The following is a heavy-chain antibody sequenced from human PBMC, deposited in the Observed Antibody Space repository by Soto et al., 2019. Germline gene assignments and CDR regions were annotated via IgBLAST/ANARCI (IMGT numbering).Heavy chain of an antibody. Sequence: EVQMVESGGGLVQPGGSLRLSCAVSGFSFRDAWMNWVRQAPGKGLEWVGRIKSRAAGGAIDYAAPVKGRFTISGDDSEDTLYLQINSLKTEDTAMYYCTTDGSFGGVVVAFHLWGQGTMLSVSS. D-gene: IGHD3-10*01. CDR3: TTDGSFGGVVVAFHL. CDR1: GFSFRDAW. V-gene: IGHV3-15*07. J-gene: IGHJ3*01. CDR2: IKSRAAGGAI.